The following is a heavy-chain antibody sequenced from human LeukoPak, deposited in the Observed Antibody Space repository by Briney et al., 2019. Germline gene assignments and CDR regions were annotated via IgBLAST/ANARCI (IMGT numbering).Heavy chain of an antibody. Sequence: GGALVPSCAAAGFTLSDYVMDWDREAPGKGLEWVAVISTDGNNKYYGDSVKGRFTISRDNSKNTLYLQINSLRPEDTAVYYCAKDQSQWGQGTLVIVSS. V-gene: IGHV3-30*18. J-gene: IGHJ4*02. CDR3: AKDQSQ. CDR2: ISTDGNNK. CDR1: GFTLSDYV.